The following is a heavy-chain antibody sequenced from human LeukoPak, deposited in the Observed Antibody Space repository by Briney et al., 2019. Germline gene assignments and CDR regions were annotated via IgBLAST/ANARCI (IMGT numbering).Heavy chain of an antibody. V-gene: IGHV4-30-4*01. CDR1: GGSISSGDYY. J-gene: IGHJ4*02. CDR2: IYYSGST. Sequence: SETLSLTCTVSGGSISSGDYYWSWIRQPPGKGLEWIGYIYYSGSTYYNPSLKSRVTISVDTSKNQFSLKLSSVTAADTAVYYCARGGIDSSGYYDRVNFDYWGQGTLVTVSS. D-gene: IGHD3-22*01. CDR3: ARGGIDSSGYYDRVNFDY.